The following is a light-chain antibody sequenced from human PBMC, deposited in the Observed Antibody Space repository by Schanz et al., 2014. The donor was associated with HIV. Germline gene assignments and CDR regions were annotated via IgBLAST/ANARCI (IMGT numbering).Light chain of an antibody. J-gene: IGKJ1*01. V-gene: IGKV3-20*01. CDR2: GVS. Sequence: EIVLTQSPGSLSLSPGERATLSCRASQSVSSSYLAWYQQKPGQAPRLLIYGVSIRATGIPVRFSGSGSGTEFTLTISRLQSEDFAVYYCQQYGRTPWTFGQGTKVEIK. CDR1: QSVSSSY. CDR3: QQYGRTPWT.